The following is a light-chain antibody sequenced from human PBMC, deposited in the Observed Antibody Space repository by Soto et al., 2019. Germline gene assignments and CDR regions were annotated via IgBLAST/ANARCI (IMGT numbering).Light chain of an antibody. J-gene: IGLJ1*01. CDR1: SSNIGGNS. Sequence: QSVLTQPPSVSAAPGQKVTISCSGSSSNIGGNSVSWYQQLPGTAPKLLIYDDNKRPSGIPDRFSGYKSGTSATLGITGFKTGDEADYYCGALDRRLSPYVCGTGKKLTVL. V-gene: IGLV1-51*01. CDR3: GALDRRLSPYV. CDR2: DDN.